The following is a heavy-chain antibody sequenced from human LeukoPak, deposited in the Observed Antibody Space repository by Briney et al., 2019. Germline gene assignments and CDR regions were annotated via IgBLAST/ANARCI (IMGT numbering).Heavy chain of an antibody. Sequence: GASVKVSCKASGYTFTSYGISWVRQAPGQGLEWMGWISAYNGNTNYAQKLQGRVTMTTDTSTSTAYMELRSLRSEDTAVYYCATELPSSGWYKSDSGRNGYWGQGTLVTVSS. CDR2: ISAYNGNT. V-gene: IGHV1-18*01. CDR1: GYTFTSYG. CDR3: ATELPSSGWYKSDSGRNGY. D-gene: IGHD6-19*01. J-gene: IGHJ4*02.